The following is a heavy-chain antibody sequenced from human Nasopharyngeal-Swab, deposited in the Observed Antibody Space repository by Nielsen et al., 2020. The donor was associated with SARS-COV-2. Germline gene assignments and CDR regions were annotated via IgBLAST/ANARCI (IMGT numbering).Heavy chain of an antibody. V-gene: IGHV3-21*01. CDR2: ISSTGDYI. J-gene: IGHJ4*02. Sequence: GESLKISCAASGFTFSSYSMNWVRQAPGKGLEWVSGISSTGDYIYYAASVKGRFTISRDNAKNSVYLQMNSLRAEDTALYYCTRDTPAMFAYWGQGTLVSVSS. CDR1: GFTFSSYS. CDR3: TRDTPAMFAY.